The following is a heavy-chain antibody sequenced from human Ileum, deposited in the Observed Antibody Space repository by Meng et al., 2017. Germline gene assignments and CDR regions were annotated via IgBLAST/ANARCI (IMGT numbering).Heavy chain of an antibody. CDR2: AST. Sequence: QVQLQGAGPGRVRPSETLSLLCTVSGGSVSRAGYQWGWIRQPPGKGLEWIGYASTNYNPSLKSRVTISLDTSRNQFSLSLSSVTAADTAVYYCARDHMGSLDYWGQGILVTVSS. D-gene: IGHD1-26*01. CDR3: ARDHMGSLDY. V-gene: IGHV4-61*08. CDR1: GGSVSRAGYQ. J-gene: IGHJ4*02.